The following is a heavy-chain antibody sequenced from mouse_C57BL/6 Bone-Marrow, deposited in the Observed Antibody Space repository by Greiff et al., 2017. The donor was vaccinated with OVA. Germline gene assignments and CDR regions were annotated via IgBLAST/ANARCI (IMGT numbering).Heavy chain of an antibody. J-gene: IGHJ2*01. CDR1: GFTFTDYY. Sequence: EVKLMESGGGLVQPGGSLSLSCAASGFTFTDYYLSWVRQPPGKALEWLGFIRNKANGYTTEYRAYVKGRFTIARANSQSNLYLQMNALRAEDSATYYCARYGYYGPYYFDYWGQGTTLTVSS. V-gene: IGHV7-3*01. D-gene: IGHD1-1*01. CDR3: ARYGYYGPYYFDY. CDR2: IRNKANGYTT.